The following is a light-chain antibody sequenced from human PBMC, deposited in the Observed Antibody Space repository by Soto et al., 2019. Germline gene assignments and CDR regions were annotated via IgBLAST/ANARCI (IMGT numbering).Light chain of an antibody. J-gene: IGKJ1*01. CDR3: KKYYTYSHWT. Sequence: DIHITQSPSTLSSSVGDRVSMTCLASQSITGWLAWFQQKPGKAPKLLISKASKLESGVPSRFSGSGSRTEFTLHISAMPPDDFDNYFCKKYYTYSHWTFRQGKKV. CDR1: QSITGW. CDR2: KAS. V-gene: IGKV1-5*03.